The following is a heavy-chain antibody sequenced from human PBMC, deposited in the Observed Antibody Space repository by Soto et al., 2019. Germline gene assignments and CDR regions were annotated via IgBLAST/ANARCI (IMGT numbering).Heavy chain of an antibody. V-gene: IGHV3-33*01. CDR2: IWYDGSNK. D-gene: IGHD3-22*01. J-gene: IGHJ4*02. CDR1: GFTFSSYG. CDR3: ARAAPNYDSSGYQQPEPRDSPFDY. Sequence: PGGSLRLSCAASGFTFSSYGMHWVRQAPGKGLEWVAVIWYDGSNKYYADSVKGRFTISRDNSKNTLYLQMNSLRAEDTAVYYCARAAPNYDSSGYQQPEPRDSPFDYWGQGTLVTVSS.